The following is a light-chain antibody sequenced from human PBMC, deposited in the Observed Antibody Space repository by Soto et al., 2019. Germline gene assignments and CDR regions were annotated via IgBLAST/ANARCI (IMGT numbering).Light chain of an antibody. CDR2: DVS. Sequence: EIVLTQSPDTLSLSPGERATLSCRSSQSVSTYLAWYQQKPGQVPRLLIYDVSNRATGIPARFSCGGSGTNFAPAIGGLVSEGFAVYYCQQSSSLPLTFGGGTKVEIK. J-gene: IGKJ4*01. V-gene: IGKV3-11*01. CDR3: QQSSSLPLT. CDR1: QSVSTY.